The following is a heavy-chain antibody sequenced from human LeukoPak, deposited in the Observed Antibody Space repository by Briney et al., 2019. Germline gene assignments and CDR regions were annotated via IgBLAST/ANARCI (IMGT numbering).Heavy chain of an antibody. D-gene: IGHD5-12*01. V-gene: IGHV1-69*05. J-gene: IGHJ4*02. CDR2: IIPIFGTA. Sequence: ASVKVSCKASGGTFSSYAISWVRQAPGQGLEWMGGIIPIFGTANYAQKFQGRVTMTTDTSTSTAYMELRSLRSDDTAVYYCARARAVDIVAWDWGQGTLVTVSS. CDR1: GGTFSSYA. CDR3: ARARAVDIVAWD.